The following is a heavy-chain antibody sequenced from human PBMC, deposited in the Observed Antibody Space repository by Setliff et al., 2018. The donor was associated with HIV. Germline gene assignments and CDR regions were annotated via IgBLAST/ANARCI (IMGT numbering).Heavy chain of an antibody. V-gene: IGHV3-23*01. CDR1: GFTFSSYS. CDR2: IRTDGDAT. CDR3: AKGRSGYYNFDS. J-gene: IGHJ4*02. D-gene: IGHD3-22*01. Sequence: QPGGSLRLSCAASGFTFSSYSMTWVRQAPGKGLEWVSSIRTDGDATYYADSVKGRFTISRDNSKNTLYLQMNSLRVEDAAVYYCAKGRSGYYNFDSWGQGTLVTVSS.